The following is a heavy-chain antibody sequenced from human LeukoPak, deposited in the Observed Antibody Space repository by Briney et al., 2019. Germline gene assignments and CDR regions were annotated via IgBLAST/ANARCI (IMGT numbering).Heavy chain of an antibody. CDR1: GGSISSSY. V-gene: IGHV4-59*08. Sequence: SETLSLTCTVSGGSISSSYWSWIRQPPGKGLEWIGYVYYSGNTNYNPSLKSRVTISIDTSKNQFSPRLNSVTAADTAVYYCARRANNYGSGYFDYWGQGTLVTVSS. CDR2: VYYSGNT. CDR3: ARRANNYGSGYFDY. J-gene: IGHJ4*02. D-gene: IGHD3-10*01.